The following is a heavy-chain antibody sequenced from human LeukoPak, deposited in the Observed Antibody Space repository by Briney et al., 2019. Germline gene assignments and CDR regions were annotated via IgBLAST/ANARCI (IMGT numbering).Heavy chain of an antibody. Sequence: SETLSLTCAVSGGSISSSNWWSWVRQPPGKGLEWIGEIYHSGSTNYNPSLKSRVTISVDKSKNQFSLKLSSVTAADTAVYYCARLYYYGSGSYFDAFDIWGQGTMVTVSS. V-gene: IGHV4-4*02. CDR3: ARLYYYGSGSYFDAFDI. D-gene: IGHD3-10*01. CDR1: GGSISSSNW. CDR2: IYHSGST. J-gene: IGHJ3*02.